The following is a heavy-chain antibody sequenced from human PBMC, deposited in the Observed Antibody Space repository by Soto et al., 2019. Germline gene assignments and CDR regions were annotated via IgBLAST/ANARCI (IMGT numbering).Heavy chain of an antibody. D-gene: IGHD4-17*01. CDR2: IYPSGST. CDR1: GGSISSGGYS. V-gene: IGHV4-30-2*01. Sequence: PSETLSLTCAVSGGSISSGGYSWSWIRQPPGKGLEWIGYIYPSGSTYYNPSIKSRVTISVDRSQNQLSLKPSSVTAAATAVYYGAGGTTLTAYYFVYWGPGTLLTV. J-gene: IGHJ4*02. CDR3: AGGTTLTAYYFVY.